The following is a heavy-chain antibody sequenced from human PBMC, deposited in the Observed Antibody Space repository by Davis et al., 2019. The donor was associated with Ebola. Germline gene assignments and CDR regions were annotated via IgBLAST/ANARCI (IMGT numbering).Heavy chain of an antibody. V-gene: IGHV3-21*01. CDR3: ARSEPPDY. Sequence: GESLKISCAASGFSFSSYTMNWVRQAPGKGLEWVSSISSSGNYIYQTDSLKGRFIISRDNAKNSLYLQMNGLRAEDTAVYYCARSEPPDYWGQGTLVTVSS. D-gene: IGHD1-14*01. CDR2: ISSSGNYI. J-gene: IGHJ4*02. CDR1: GFSFSSYT.